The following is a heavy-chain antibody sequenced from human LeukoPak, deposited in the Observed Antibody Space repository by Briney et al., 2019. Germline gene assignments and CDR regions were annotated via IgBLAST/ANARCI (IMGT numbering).Heavy chain of an antibody. D-gene: IGHD6-25*01. CDR2: VIPIFGTA. Sequence: SVKVSCKAAGGTFCSYAISWVRQAPGQGLEWMGGVIPIFGTANYAQKFQGRVTITTDESTSTAYMELSSLRSEDTAVYYCARSPSSSAYYYYYYMDVWGKGTTVTVSS. J-gene: IGHJ6*03. V-gene: IGHV1-69*05. CDR1: GGTFCSYA. CDR3: ARSPSSSAYYYYYYMDV.